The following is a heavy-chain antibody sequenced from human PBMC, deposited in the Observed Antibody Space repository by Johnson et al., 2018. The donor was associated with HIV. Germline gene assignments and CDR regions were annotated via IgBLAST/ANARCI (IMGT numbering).Heavy chain of an antibody. D-gene: IGHD2-15*01. CDR3: ARDKGGGSDAFDI. Sequence: VQLVESGGDLVQPGGSLRLSCAASGFTFSNYWMSWVRQAPGKGLEWVANIKHDGSEKYYVDSVKGRFTMSRDNAKNSLYLQMNSLRAEDTAVYYCARDKGGGSDAFDIWGQGTMVTVSS. V-gene: IGHV3-7*01. CDR2: IKHDGSEK. J-gene: IGHJ3*02. CDR1: GFTFSNYW.